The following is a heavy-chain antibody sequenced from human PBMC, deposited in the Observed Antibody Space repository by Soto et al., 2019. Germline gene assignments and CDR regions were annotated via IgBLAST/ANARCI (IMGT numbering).Heavy chain of an antibody. CDR1: GGSFIGYH. CDR3: ARGRILTGYYRWFGYYFDY. V-gene: IGHV4-34*01. D-gene: IGHD3-9*01. CDR2: INHSGST. J-gene: IGHJ4*02. Sequence: SETLSLTCAVYGGSFIGYHWSWIRQPPGKGLEWIGEINHSGSTNYNPSLKSRVTISVDTSKNQFSLKLSSVTAADTAVYYCARGRILTGYYRWFGYYFDYWGQGTLVTVSS.